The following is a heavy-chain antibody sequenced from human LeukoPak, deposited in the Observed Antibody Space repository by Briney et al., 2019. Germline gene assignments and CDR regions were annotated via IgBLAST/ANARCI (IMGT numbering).Heavy chain of an antibody. V-gene: IGHV4-34*01. J-gene: IGHJ4*02. Sequence: PSETLSLTCAVYGGSSSGYYWTWIRQPPGKGLEWTGEINDSGSTNYNPSLKSRLIISVDTSKNQFSLKLTSVTAADTAVYYCARGRRWWGQGSLVTVSS. CDR1: GGSSSGYY. CDR2: INDSGST. D-gene: IGHD5-24*01. CDR3: ARGRRW.